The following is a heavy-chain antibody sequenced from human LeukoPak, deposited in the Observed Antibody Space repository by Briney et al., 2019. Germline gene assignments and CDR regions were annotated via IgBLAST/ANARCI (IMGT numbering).Heavy chain of an antibody. V-gene: IGHV3-23*01. CDR1: GFTFSSYA. CDR3: AKFYYDFWSGYTPFDY. CDR2: ISGSGGST. Sequence: GGSLRLSCAASGFTFSSYAMSWVRQAPGKGLEWVSAISGSGGSTYYADSVKGRFTISRDNSKNTLYLQMNSLRAEDTAVYYCAKFYYDFWSGYTPFDYWGQGTLVTVSS. J-gene: IGHJ4*02. D-gene: IGHD3-3*01.